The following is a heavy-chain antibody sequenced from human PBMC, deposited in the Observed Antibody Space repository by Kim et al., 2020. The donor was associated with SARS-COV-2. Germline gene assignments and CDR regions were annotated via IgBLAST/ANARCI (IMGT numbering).Heavy chain of an antibody. CDR3: ARRDSLERAPTDY. Sequence: GESLKISCKGSGYSFTTYWIGWVRQMPGKVLEWMAMIYPGDTDTRYSPSFQGHVTISADTSIHTAYLQWSSLKASDSGMYYCARRDSLERAPTDYWGQGT. D-gene: IGHD4-4*01. CDR1: GYSFTTYW. CDR2: IYPGDTDT. V-gene: IGHV5-51*01. J-gene: IGHJ4*02.